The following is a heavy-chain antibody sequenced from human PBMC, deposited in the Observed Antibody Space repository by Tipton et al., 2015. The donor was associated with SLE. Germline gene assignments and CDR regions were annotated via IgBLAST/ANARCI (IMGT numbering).Heavy chain of an antibody. CDR1: GFTFSNYA. CDR2: ISGSGGAT. V-gene: IGHV3-23*01. J-gene: IGHJ4*02. D-gene: IGHD5-12*01. CDR3: ARGVSGRPGGSGYDAEY. Sequence: GSLRLSCAVSGFTFSNYAMTWVRQAPGKGLEWVSGISGSGGATYYADSVRGRFTFSRDNAKNTLYLQMNSLRAEDTAVYYCARGVSGRPGGSGYDAEYWGQGTLVTVSS.